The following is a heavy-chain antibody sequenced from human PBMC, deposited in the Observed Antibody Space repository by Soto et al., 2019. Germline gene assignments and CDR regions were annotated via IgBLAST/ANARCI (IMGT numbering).Heavy chain of an antibody. J-gene: IGHJ4*02. CDR2: IYHGGNI. D-gene: IGHD1-26*01. Sequence: SETLSLTCAVSGDSINSTDWWNWVRQSPGKGLEWIGEIYHGGNIYYNPSLKSRVTISMDKSKNQFSLNLFYVTAADTAVYYCARGRGSYSSNLDYWGQGTLVTVSS. CDR1: GDSINSTDW. CDR3: ARGRGSYSSNLDY. V-gene: IGHV4-4*02.